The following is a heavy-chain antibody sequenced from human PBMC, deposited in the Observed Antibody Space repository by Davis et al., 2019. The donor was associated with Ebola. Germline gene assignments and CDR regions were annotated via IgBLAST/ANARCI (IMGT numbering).Heavy chain of an antibody. Sequence: GESLKISCKGSGYSFTSYWIAWVRQAPGKGLVWVSRINSDGSSTSYADSVKGRFTISRDNAKNTLYLQMNSLRAEDTAVYYCARPYYYDPYDYWGQGTLVTVSS. V-gene: IGHV3-74*01. J-gene: IGHJ4*02. CDR3: ARPYYYDPYDY. D-gene: IGHD3-22*01. CDR1: GYSFTSYW. CDR2: INSDGSST.